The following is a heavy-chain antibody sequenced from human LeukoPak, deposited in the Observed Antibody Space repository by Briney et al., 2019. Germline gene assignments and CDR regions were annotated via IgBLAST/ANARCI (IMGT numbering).Heavy chain of an antibody. CDR2: INWNGGST. J-gene: IGHJ4*02. CDR3: ARIGISGDDFWSGYHDGPLEY. V-gene: IGHV3-20*04. CDR1: GFTFDDYG. D-gene: IGHD3-3*01. Sequence: GGSLRLSCAASGFTFDDYGMSWVRQAPGKGLEGVSGINWNGGSTGYADSVKGRFTISRDNAKNSLYLQMNSLRAEDTALYYCARIGISGDDFWSGYHDGPLEYWGQGTLVTVSS.